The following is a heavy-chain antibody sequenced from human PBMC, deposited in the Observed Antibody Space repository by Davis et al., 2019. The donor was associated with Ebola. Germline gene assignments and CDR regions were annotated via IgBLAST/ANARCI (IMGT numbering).Heavy chain of an antibody. CDR1: GYTFTSYY. CDR2: INPSGGST. CDR3: ASPKGTHYYGSGSVFDY. D-gene: IGHD3-10*01. Sequence: ASVKVSCKASGYTFTSYYMHWVRQAPGQGLEWMGIINPSGGSTSYAQKFQGRVTMTRDTSISTAYMELSRLRSDDTAVYYCASPKGTHYYGSGSVFDYWGQGTLVTVSS. V-gene: IGHV1-46*01. J-gene: IGHJ4*02.